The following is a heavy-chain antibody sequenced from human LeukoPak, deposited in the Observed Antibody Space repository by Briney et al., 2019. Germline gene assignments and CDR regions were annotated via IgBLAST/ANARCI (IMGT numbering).Heavy chain of an antibody. Sequence: SETLSLTCTVSGGSISSYYWSWIRQPPGKGLEWIGYIYYSGSTNYNPSLKSRVTISVDTSKNQFSLKLSSVTAADTAVYYCARGLFGGYDSGYYYYYYMDVWGKGTTVTVSS. CDR3: ARGLFGGYDSGYYYYYYMDV. V-gene: IGHV4-59*01. CDR2: IYYSGST. CDR1: GGSISSYY. D-gene: IGHD5-12*01. J-gene: IGHJ6*03.